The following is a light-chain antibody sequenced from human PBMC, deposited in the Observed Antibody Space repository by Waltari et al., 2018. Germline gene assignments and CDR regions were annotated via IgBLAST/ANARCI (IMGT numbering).Light chain of an antibody. CDR1: SSDVGTYKF. V-gene: IGLV2-14*03. Sequence: QSALTQPASVSGSPGQSITLSCTGPSSDVGTYKFVSWYHPHPGKVPKLIIYDATDRPSGVSSRFSGSKSGNTASLTISGLQAEDEGDYYCNSYTTSGTVVFGGGTKLTVL. J-gene: IGLJ2*01. CDR2: DAT. CDR3: NSYTTSGTVV.